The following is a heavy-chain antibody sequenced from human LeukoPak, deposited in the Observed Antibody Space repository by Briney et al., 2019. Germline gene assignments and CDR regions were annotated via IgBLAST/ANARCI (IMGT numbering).Heavy chain of an antibody. CDR2: ISPYNGNR. V-gene: IGHV1-18*01. D-gene: IGHD6-13*01. J-gene: IGHJ2*01. CDR3: ARGASSSWYPTGLDWRPKVKYYLDL. CDR1: GYTFTTYG. Sequence: ASVKVSCKASGYTFTTYGISWVRQAPGQGLEWMGWISPYNGNRNYAQNLQGRVTMTTDTSTSTAYMELRSLRSDDTAVYYCARGASSSWYPTGLDWRPKVKYYLDLWGRGTLVTVSS.